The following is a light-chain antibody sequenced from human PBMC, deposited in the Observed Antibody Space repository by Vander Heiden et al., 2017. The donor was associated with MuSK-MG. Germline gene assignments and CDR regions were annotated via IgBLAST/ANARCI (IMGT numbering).Light chain of an antibody. Sequence: QSALTQPPSVSGSAGQSLTIPCTGTNRDVGGDNYFSWYQQQPGKAPKLMIYDAIKRPAGVSNRFSGSKSGNTASLTISGLQAEDEADYYCSSYTSRSTVVFGGGTKLTVL. CDR3: SSYTSRSTVV. J-gene: IGLJ2*01. CDR1: NRDVGGDNY. CDR2: DAI. V-gene: IGLV2-14*01.